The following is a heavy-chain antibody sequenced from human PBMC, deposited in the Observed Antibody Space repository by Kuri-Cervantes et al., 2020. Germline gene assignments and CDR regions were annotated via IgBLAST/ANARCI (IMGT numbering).Heavy chain of an antibody. J-gene: IGHJ3*02. CDR1: GGSISSYY. CDR3: ARETPWRITAALKDAFDI. CDR2: IYYSGST. D-gene: IGHD6-13*01. V-gene: IGHV4-30-4*01. Sequence: SCTVSGGSISSYYWSWIRQPPGKGLEWIGYIYYSGSTYYNPSLKSRVTISVDTSKNQFSLKLSSVTAADTAVYYCARETPWRITAALKDAFDIWGQGTMVTVSS.